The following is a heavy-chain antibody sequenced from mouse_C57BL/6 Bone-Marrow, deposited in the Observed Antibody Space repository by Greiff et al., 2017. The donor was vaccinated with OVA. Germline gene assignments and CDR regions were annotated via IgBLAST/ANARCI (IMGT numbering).Heavy chain of an antibody. V-gene: IGHV5-2*01. CDR2: INSDGGST. D-gene: IGHD4-1*01. J-gene: IGHJ4*01. CDR3: ARLGRNYYAMDY. CDR1: EYEFPSHD. Sequence: DVKLVESGGGLVQPGESLKLSCESNEYEFPSHDMSWVRKTPEKRLELVAAINSDGGSTYYPDTMERRFIISRDNTKKTLYLQMSSLRSEDTALYYCARLGRNYYAMDYWGQGTSVTVSS.